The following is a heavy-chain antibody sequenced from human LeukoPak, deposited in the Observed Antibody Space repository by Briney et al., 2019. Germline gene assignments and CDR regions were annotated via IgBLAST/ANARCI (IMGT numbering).Heavy chain of an antibody. D-gene: IGHD3-10*01. CDR1: RFTCSSYA. Sequence: GGSLRLSCAASRFTCSSYAMHWVRQAPGKGLEYVSVTSSTGGSTYYANSVKGRFSISRDNSKNTLYLQMGSLRAEDTAVYYCAKAGPTNYGSGSYPGYWGREPWSPSPQ. V-gene: IGHV3-64*01. CDR3: AKAGPTNYGSGSYPGY. J-gene: IGHJ4*02. CDR2: TSSTGGST.